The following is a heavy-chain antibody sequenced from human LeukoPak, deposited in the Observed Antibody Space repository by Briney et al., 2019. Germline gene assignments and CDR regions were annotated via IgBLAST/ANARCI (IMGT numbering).Heavy chain of an antibody. D-gene: IGHD2-15*01. J-gene: IGHJ4*02. V-gene: IGHV3-7*03. CDR1: GFTFSRHW. Sequence: PGGSLRLSCAASGFTFSRHWMYWVRQAPGKGLEWVANIKQDGSAKPYVDSVKGRFTISRDNAKNSLFLQMNSLRVEETAVYYCARDNGWSADFWGQGTLVTVSS. CDR2: IKQDGSAK. CDR3: ARDNGWSADF.